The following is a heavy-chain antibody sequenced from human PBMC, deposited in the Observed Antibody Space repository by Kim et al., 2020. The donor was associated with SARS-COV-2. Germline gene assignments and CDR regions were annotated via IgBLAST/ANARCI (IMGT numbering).Heavy chain of an antibody. CDR3: ARAGDYYGSGSYYNFDY. D-gene: IGHD3-10*01. V-gene: IGHV1-46*01. Sequence: FQGRVTMTRDTSTSTVYMELSSLRSEDTAVYYCARAGDYYGSGSYYNFDYWGQGTLVTVSS. J-gene: IGHJ4*02.